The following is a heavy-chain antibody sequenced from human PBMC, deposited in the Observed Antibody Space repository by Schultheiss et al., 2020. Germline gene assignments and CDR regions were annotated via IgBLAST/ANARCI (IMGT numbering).Heavy chain of an antibody. J-gene: IGHJ6*02. CDR1: GGSISSGGYS. CDR2: IYHSGST. V-gene: IGHV4-30-2*01. CDR3: TIGVKKPYYYYGMDV. D-gene: IGHD3-10*01. Sequence: SQTLSLTCSVSGGSISSGGYSWSWIRQPPGKGLEWIGYIYHSGSTYYNPSLKSRVTISVDRSKNHFSLKLGFLTAADTAVYYCTIGVKKPYYYYGMDVWGQGTTDTVSS.